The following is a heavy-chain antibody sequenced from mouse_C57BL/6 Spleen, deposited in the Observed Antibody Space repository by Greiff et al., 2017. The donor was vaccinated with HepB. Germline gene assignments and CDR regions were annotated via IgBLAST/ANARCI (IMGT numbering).Heavy chain of an antibody. Sequence: EVKLVESGPELVKPGASVKISCKASGYSFTGYYMNWVKQSPEKSLEWIGEINPSTGGTTYNQKFKAKATLTVDKSSSTAYMQLKSLTSEDSAVYYCARQLRLSAMDYLGQGTSVTVSS. J-gene: IGHJ4*01. CDR2: INPSTGGT. CDR3: ARQLRLSAMDY. CDR1: GYSFTGYY. D-gene: IGHD3-2*02. V-gene: IGHV1-42*01.